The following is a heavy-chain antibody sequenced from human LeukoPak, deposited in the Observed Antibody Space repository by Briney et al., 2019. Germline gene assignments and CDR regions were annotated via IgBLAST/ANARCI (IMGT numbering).Heavy chain of an antibody. CDR1: GYTFTGYY. Sequence: ASVKVSCKASGYTFTGYYMHWVRQAPGQGLELMGWINPNSGGTNYAQKFQGRVTMTRDTSISTAYMELSSLRSEDTAVYYCATHDRYSGSYYSFDYWGQGTLVTVSS. CDR2: INPNSGGT. CDR3: ATHDRYSGSYYSFDY. D-gene: IGHD1-26*01. J-gene: IGHJ4*02. V-gene: IGHV1-2*02.